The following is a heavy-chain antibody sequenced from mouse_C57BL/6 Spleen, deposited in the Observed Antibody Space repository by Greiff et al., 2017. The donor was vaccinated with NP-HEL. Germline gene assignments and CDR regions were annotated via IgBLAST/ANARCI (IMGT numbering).Heavy chain of an antibody. J-gene: IGHJ4*01. Sequence: VQLQQSGPELVKPGASVKISCKASGYAFSSSWMNWVKQRPGKGLEWIGRIYPGDGDTNYNGKFKGKATLTADKSSSTAYMQLSSLTSEDSAVYFCARAGSSSSYAMDYWGQGTSVTVSS. CDR1: GYAFSSSW. CDR2: IYPGDGDT. CDR3: ARAGSSSSYAMDY. D-gene: IGHD1-1*01. V-gene: IGHV1-82*01.